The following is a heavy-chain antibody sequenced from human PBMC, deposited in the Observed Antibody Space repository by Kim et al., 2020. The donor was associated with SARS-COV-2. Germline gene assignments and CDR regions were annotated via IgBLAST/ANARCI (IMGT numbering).Heavy chain of an antibody. D-gene: IGHD4-4*01. V-gene: IGHV4-59*13. CDR1: GAPISNYY. CDR2: FFRSGST. CDR3: ASWDYSDNAGLVH. Sequence: SETLSLTCTVSGAPISNYYWVWVRQPPGKGLEWMATFFRSGSTSSNPSLKSRVTISADTSNHQFSLQLSSVTAADTAVYYCASWDYSDNAGLVHWGQGTLVTVSS. J-gene: IGHJ4*02.